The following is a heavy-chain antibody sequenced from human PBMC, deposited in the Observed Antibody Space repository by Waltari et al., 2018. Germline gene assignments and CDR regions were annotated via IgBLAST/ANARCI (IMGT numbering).Heavy chain of an antibody. V-gene: IGHV7-4-1*02. CDR3: AKSISHDAFDI. Sequence: QVQLVQSGSELMKPGASVKVSCKASGYTFTNYAINWVRQDPGQGLEWMGWINTNTGNQMYAQVFTGRCVFSLDTSVSTAYLQISSLKAEDTAVYYCAKSISHDAFDIWCQGTMVTVSS. J-gene: IGHJ3*02. CDR1: GYTFTNYA. CDR2: INTNTGNQ. D-gene: IGHD2-21*01.